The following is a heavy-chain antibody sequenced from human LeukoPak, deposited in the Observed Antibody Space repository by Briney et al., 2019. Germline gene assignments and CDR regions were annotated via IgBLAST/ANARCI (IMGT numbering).Heavy chain of an antibody. CDR1: GFTFSSYA. CDR3: AKFFRPREDNDAFDI. Sequence: QPGGSLRLSCAASGFTFSSYAMSWVRQAPGKGLEWVSAISGGGGRPYYADSVKGRFTIYRDNYKNTLYLEMNRLKAEDTAVYYCAKFFRPREDNDAFDIWGQGTMVTVSS. V-gene: IGHV3-23*01. J-gene: IGHJ3*02. D-gene: IGHD2-15*01. CDR2: ISGGGGRP.